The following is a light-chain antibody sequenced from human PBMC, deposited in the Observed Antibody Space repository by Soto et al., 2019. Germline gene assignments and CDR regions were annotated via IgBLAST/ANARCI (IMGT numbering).Light chain of an antibody. J-gene: IGKJ5*01. CDR1: QSVSSN. CDR3: QQYNNWPPVT. V-gene: IGKV3-15*01. Sequence: ETVMTQSPATLSVSPGERATLSCRASQSVSSNEAWYQQKPGQAPRLLIYGASTRATGIPDRFSGSGSGTEFTLTISSLQPEDFAVYYCQQYNNWPPVTFGQGTRLEIK. CDR2: GAS.